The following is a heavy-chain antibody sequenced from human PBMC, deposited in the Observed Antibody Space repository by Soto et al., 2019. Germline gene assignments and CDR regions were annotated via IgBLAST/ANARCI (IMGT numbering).Heavy chain of an antibody. CDR2: ISAYNGNT. J-gene: IGHJ4*02. CDR3: ARLWSVSVGAGNWNDGDY. D-gene: IGHD1-1*01. CDR1: XXXXTSYX. Sequence: QVQLVQSXXXXKKPXXXVKVSCKAXXXXXTSYXXXXVXQAXGQGLEWMGWISAYNGNTNYAQKLQGRVTMTTDTSTSTAYMELRSLRSDDTAVYYCARLWSVSVGAGNWNDGDYWGQGTLVTVSS. V-gene: IGHV1-18*01.